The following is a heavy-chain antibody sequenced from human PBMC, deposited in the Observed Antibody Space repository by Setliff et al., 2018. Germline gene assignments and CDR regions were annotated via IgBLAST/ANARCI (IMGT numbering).Heavy chain of an antibody. CDR1: GFTFSSYW. Sequence: GGSLRLSCAASGFTFSSYWMSWVRQAPGKGLEWVSNIKQDGSEKHYVDSVKGRFTISRDNAKNPLYLQLNSLRAEDTAVYYCSTRTVAARSLDTWGQGTLVTVSS. J-gene: IGHJ5*02. D-gene: IGHD6-13*01. CDR3: STRTVAARSLDT. V-gene: IGHV3-7*01. CDR2: IKQDGSEK.